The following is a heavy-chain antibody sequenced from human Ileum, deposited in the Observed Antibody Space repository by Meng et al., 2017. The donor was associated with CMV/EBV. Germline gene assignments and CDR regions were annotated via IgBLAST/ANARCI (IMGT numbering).Heavy chain of an antibody. J-gene: IGHJ4*02. CDR2: IYQSGST. Sequence: GSLRLSCTVSGYSINSGYYWAWIRQSPGKGLEWIASIYQSGSTYYNPSLKSRVTISVYTSKNQFSLNLSSVTAADTAVYFCARYSINRSDKYYFDYWGQGTLVTGYS. CDR3: ARYSINRSDKYYFDY. D-gene: IGHD1-26*01. CDR1: GYSINSGYY. V-gene: IGHV4-38-2*02.